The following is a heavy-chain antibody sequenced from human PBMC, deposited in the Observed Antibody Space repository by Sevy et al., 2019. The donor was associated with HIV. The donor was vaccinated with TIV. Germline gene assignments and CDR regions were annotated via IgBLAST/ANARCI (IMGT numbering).Heavy chain of an antibody. CDR2: IRSKANNYAT. CDR3: TAGDLGRFDH. D-gene: IGHD3-16*01. CDR1: GFTFSGAA. V-gene: IGHV3-73*01. J-gene: IGHJ4*02. Sequence: GGSLRLSCTASGFTFSGAAMFWVRQASGKGLEWIGRIRSKANNYATVYGASVKGRFIISRDDSKNTTYLQMNSLKIEDTAVYYCTAGDLGRFDHWGRGSLVTVSS.